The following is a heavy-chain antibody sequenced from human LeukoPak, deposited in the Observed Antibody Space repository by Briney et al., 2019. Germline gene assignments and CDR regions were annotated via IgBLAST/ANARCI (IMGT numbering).Heavy chain of an antibody. J-gene: IGHJ4*02. D-gene: IGHD1-1*01. CDR2: ISSSSINI. CDR1: GFTFSGYS. V-gene: IGHV3-48*01. Sequence: GGSLRLSCATSGFTFSGYSMNWVRQAPGEGLEWISYISSSSINIHYGDSVKGRFTISRDNAENSLYLQMNSLRAEDTAVYYCARDSIQLWPNAIDFWGQGTLVTVSS. CDR3: ARDSIQLWPNAIDF.